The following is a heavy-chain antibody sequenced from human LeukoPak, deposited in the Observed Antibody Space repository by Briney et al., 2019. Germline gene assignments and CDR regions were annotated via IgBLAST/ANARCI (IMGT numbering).Heavy chain of an antibody. V-gene: IGHV1-2*02. CDR2: INPNSGGT. D-gene: IGHD1-26*01. CDR1: GYTFTGYY. J-gene: IGHJ4*02. Sequence: GASVKVSCKASGYTFTGYYMHWVRQAPGQGLEWIGWINPNSGGTNYAQKFQGRVTMTRDTSISTAYMELSRLRSDDTAVYYCARDQEVGATNHDYWGEGTLVTVSS. CDR3: ARDQEVGATNHDY.